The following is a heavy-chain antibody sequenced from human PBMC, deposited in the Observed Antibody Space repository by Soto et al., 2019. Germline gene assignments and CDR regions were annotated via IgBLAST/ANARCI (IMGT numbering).Heavy chain of an antibody. CDR2: IYYSGST. CDR3: ARERGSSEGDYYYYYVMDV. D-gene: IGHD6-6*01. J-gene: IGHJ6*02. V-gene: IGHV4-59*01. CDR1: GGSISSYY. Sequence: SETLSLTCTVSGGSISSYYWSWIRQPPGKGLEWIGYIYYSGSTNYNPSLKSRVTISVDTSKNQFSLKLSSVTAADTAVYYCARERGSSEGDYYYYYVMDVWGQGTTVTVSS.